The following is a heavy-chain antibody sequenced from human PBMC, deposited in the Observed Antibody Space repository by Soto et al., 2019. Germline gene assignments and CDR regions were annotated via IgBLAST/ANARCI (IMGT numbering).Heavy chain of an antibody. D-gene: IGHD6-19*01. CDR3: ATRAVAGKSYYYYGMDV. CDR1: GYSFTSYW. CDR2: IYPGDSDT. Sequence: PGESLKISCKGSGYSFTSYWIGWVRQMPGKGLEWMGIIYPGDSDTRYSPSFQGQVTISADKSISTAYLQWSSLKASDTAMYYCATRAVAGKSYYYYGMDVWRQGTTVTVSS. J-gene: IGHJ6*02. V-gene: IGHV5-51*01.